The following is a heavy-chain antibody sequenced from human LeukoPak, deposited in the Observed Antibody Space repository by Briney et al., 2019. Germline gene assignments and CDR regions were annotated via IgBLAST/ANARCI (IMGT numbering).Heavy chain of an antibody. CDR3: ARSITGTTGWFDP. J-gene: IGHJ5*02. CDR1: GYTFTSYD. CDR2: MNPNSGNT. Sequence: ASVKVSFTASGYTFTSYDINWVRQATGQGLEWMGWMNPNSGNTGYAQKFQGRVTMTRNTSISTAYMELSSLRSEDTAVYYCARSITGTTGWFDPWGQGTQVTVSS. D-gene: IGHD1-20*01. V-gene: IGHV1-8*01.